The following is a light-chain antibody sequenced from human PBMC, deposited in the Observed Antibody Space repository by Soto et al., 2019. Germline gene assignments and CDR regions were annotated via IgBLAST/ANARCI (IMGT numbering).Light chain of an antibody. Sequence: ETVFTQSPDTLSLSPGERATLSCRASQSVSGRYLAWHQQRPGQAPWLLIYDASSRATGISDRFSGSGSGTDFTLTISRLQPEDFAVYYCQQYGTSPRTFGQGTKV. V-gene: IGKV3-20*01. CDR3: QQYGTSPRT. CDR2: DAS. CDR1: QSVSGRY. J-gene: IGKJ2*01.